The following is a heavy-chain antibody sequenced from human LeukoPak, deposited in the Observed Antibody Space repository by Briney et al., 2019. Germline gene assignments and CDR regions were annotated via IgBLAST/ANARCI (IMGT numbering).Heavy chain of an antibody. CDR2: IYYSGST. Sequence: SETLSLTCTVSGGSISSYYWSWIRQPPAKGLEWIGYIYYSGSTNYNPSLKSRVTISVDTSKNQFSLKLSSVTAADTAVYYCARGRPGSSVTYFDYWGQGTLVTVSS. V-gene: IGHV4-59*01. J-gene: IGHJ4*02. D-gene: IGHD1-26*01. CDR1: GGSISSYY. CDR3: ARGRPGSSVTYFDY.